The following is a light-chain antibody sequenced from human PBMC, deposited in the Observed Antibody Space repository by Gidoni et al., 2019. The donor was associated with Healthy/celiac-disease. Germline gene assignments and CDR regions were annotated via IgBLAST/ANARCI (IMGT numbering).Light chain of an antibody. CDR2: GAS. J-gene: IGKJ2*03. CDR3: QQYGSSPLVS. V-gene: IGKV3-20*01. Sequence: EIVLTQSPGTLPLSPGERATLSCRASQSISSSYLAWYQQKPGQAPRLLIYGASSRATGIPDRFSGSGSGTDFTLTISRLEPEDFAVYYCQQYGSSPLVSFGQXTKLEIK. CDR1: QSISSSY.